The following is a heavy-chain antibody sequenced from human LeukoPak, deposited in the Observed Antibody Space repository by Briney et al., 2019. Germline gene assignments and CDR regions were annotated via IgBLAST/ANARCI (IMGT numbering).Heavy chain of an antibody. D-gene: IGHD4-23*01. V-gene: IGHV6-1*01. CDR3: ARVGLRWYTFDH. CDR2: TYYRSKWYN. Sequence: SQTLSLTCAISGDSVSSNSAAWNWIRQSPSRGLEWLGRTYYRSKWYNDYAVSVKSRITINPDTSKNQFSLQLSSVTAADTAVYYCARVGLRWYTFDHWGQGTLVTVSS. CDR1: GDSVSSNSAA. J-gene: IGHJ4*02.